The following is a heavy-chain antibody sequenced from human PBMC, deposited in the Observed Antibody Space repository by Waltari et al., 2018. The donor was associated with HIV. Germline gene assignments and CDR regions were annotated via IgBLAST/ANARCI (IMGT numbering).Heavy chain of an antibody. Sequence: EVQLVESGGGLVKPGGSLRLSCVASGFNLSIYNMNWVRQAPGKGLEWVSSISRSGTYIDYGDSVKGRFTITRDAAKYSVFLQMNSLRVEDTAIYYCARRIGSGTYPFGHWGQGTLVTVSS. CDR3: ARRIGSGTYPFGH. D-gene: IGHD3-10*01. CDR1: GFNLSIYN. J-gene: IGHJ5*02. V-gene: IGHV3-21*02. CDR2: ISRSGTYI.